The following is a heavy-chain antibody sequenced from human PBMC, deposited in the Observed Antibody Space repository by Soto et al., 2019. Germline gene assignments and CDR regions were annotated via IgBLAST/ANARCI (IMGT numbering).Heavy chain of an antibody. J-gene: IGHJ4*02. Sequence: GSLRLSCAASGFTFSSYSMNWVRQAPGKGLEWVSSISSSSSYIYYADSVKGRFTISRDNAKNSLYLQMNSLRAEDTAVYYCASETYYYDSSGYLDYWGQGTLVTVSS. CDR1: GFTFSSYS. V-gene: IGHV3-21*01. D-gene: IGHD3-22*01. CDR3: ASETYYYDSSGYLDY. CDR2: ISSSSSYI.